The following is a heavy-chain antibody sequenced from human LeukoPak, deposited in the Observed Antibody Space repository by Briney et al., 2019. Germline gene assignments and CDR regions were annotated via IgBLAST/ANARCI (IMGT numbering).Heavy chain of an antibody. D-gene: IGHD2-21*02. V-gene: IGHV3-23*01. CDR3: AKASRVTATGYFDY. Sequence: PGGSLRLSCTAPGFPFNAYNIHWVRQAPGKGLEWVSGISGSGGSTYYVDSVKGRFTISRDNSKNTLYLQMNSLRAEDTAVYYCAKASRVTATGYFDYWGQGTLVTVSS. CDR1: GFPFNAYN. J-gene: IGHJ4*02. CDR2: ISGSGGST.